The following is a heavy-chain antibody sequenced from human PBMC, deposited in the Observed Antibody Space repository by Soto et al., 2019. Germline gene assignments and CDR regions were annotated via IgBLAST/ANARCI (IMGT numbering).Heavy chain of an antibody. CDR1: GGSLTDHY. V-gene: IGHV4-59*11. CDR3: ARGNDWKSSTFDI. J-gene: IGHJ3*02. CDR2: VYYSGGI. D-gene: IGHD2-21*01. Sequence: QVQLQESGPGLVKPSETLSLTCTVAGGSLTDHYWNWFRQSPGKGLHWIGYVYYSGGINYNPSLKSRVTMSVDTSKNQFSLNLRSVTAADTAVYYCARGNDWKSSTFDIWGQGTMVSVSS.